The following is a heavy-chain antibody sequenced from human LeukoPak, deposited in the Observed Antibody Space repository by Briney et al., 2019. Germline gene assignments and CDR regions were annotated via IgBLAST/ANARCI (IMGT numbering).Heavy chain of an antibody. Sequence: PGRSLRLSCTASGFTFGDYAMSWVRQAPGKGLEWVAVIWYDGSNKYYADSVKGRFTISRDNSKNTLYLQMNSLRAEDTAVYYCAKAVEVGVGAFDHWGQGTLVTVSS. CDR2: IWYDGSNK. J-gene: IGHJ4*02. CDR3: AKAVEVGVGAFDH. CDR1: GFTFGDYA. D-gene: IGHD1-26*01. V-gene: IGHV3-33*06.